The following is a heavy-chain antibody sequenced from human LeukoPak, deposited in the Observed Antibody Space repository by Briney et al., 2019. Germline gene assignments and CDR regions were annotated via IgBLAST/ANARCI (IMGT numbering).Heavy chain of an antibody. D-gene: IGHD6-13*01. CDR1: GGTFSSYA. CDR3: ARLGQIAAAGHNWFDP. CDR2: IIPIFGTA. J-gene: IGHJ5*02. V-gene: IGHV1-69*13. Sequence: SVKVSCKASGGTFSSYAISWVRQAPGQGLEWMGGIIPIFGTANYAQKFQGRVTITADESTSTAYMVLSSLRSEDTAVYYCARLGQIAAAGHNWFDPWGQGTLVTVSS.